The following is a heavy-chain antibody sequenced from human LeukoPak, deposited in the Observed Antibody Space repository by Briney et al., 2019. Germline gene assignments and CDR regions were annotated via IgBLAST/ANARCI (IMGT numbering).Heavy chain of an antibody. CDR2: IRQDGGEG. CDR1: GFMFSSYW. J-gene: IGHJ4*02. D-gene: IGHD3-10*01. Sequence: GGSLRLSCAASGFMFSSYWMTWVRQAPGKGLEWVANIRQDGGEGYYVDSVKGRFTVSRDNAKSFLYLQMNSLRAEDTALYYCAKGLWLGEVGYWGQGTLVTVSS. CDR3: AKGLWLGEVGY. V-gene: IGHV3-7*03.